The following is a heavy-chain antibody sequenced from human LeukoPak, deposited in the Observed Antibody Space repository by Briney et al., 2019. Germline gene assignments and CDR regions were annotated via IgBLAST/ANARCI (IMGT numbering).Heavy chain of an antibody. CDR2: INPSGGST. Sequence: ASVTVSCKASGYTFTSYYMHWVRQAPGQGLEWMGIINPSGGSTSYAQKFRGRVTMTRDTSTSTVYMELSSLRSEDTAVYYCARSDHDYSKDHWGQGTLVTVSS. J-gene: IGHJ4*02. CDR1: GYTFTSYY. CDR3: ARSDHDYSKDH. D-gene: IGHD4-11*01. V-gene: IGHV1-46*01.